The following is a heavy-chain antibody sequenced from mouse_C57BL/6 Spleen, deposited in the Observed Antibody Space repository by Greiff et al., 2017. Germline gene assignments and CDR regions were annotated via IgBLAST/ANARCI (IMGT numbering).Heavy chain of an antibody. Sequence: QVQRQQPGAELVKPGASVKLSCKASGYTFTSYWMHWVKQRPGRGLEWIGRIDPNSGGTKYTEKFKSKATLTVDKPSSTAYMQLSSLTSEDSAVYYCERSYYEDVSAWFAYWGQGTLVTVSA. CDR3: ERSYYEDVSAWFAY. CDR2: IDPNSGGT. V-gene: IGHV1-72*01. D-gene: IGHD1-1*02. CDR1: GYTFTSYW. J-gene: IGHJ3*01.